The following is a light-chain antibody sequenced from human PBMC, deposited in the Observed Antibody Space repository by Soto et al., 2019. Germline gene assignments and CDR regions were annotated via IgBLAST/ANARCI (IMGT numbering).Light chain of an antibody. J-gene: IGKJ1*01. V-gene: IGKV1-39*01. CDR2: AAS. CDR3: QQSYSTFWT. CDR1: QSISSY. Sequence: DIQMTQSPSSLSASVGDRVTITCRASQSISSYLNWYQQKPGTAPKLLIYAASSLQTGLPSRFSGSGSGTDFTLTISSLQPEDFATYYCQQSYSTFWTFGQGTKVEIK.